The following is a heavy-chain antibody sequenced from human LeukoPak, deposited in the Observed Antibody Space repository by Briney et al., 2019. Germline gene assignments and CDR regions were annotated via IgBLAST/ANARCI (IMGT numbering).Heavy chain of an antibody. CDR2: IKQDGSEK. D-gene: IGHD3-22*01. CDR1: GFTFSSYW. CDR3: ARQDDSSGYYRQPLDD. J-gene: IGHJ4*02. V-gene: IGHV3-7*01. Sequence: PGGSLRLSCAASGFTFSSYWMSWVRQAPGKGLEWVANIKQDGSEKYYVDSVKGRFTISRDNAKNSLYLQMNSLRAGDTAVYYCARQDDSSGYYRQPLDDWGQGTLVTVSS.